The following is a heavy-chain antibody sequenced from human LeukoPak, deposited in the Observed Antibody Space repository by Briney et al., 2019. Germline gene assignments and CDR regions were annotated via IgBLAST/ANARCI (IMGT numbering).Heavy chain of an antibody. CDR2: IYYSGST. Sequence: PSETLSLTCIVSGGSISSGGYYWSWIRQHPGKGLEWIGYIYYSGSTYYNPSLKSRVTISVDTSKNQVSLKLSSVTAADTAVYYCAREGYYDSTGYYYHDAFDIWGQGTMVTVSS. CDR3: AREGYYDSTGYYYHDAFDI. CDR1: GGSISSGGYY. D-gene: IGHD3-22*01. V-gene: IGHV4-31*03. J-gene: IGHJ3*02.